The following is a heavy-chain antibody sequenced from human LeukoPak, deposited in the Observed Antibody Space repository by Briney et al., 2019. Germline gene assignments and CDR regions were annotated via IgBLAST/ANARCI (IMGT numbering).Heavy chain of an antibody. CDR3: ARDGPRENWFDP. J-gene: IGHJ5*01. V-gene: IGHV1-69*05. CDR1: GGTFSSYA. Sequence: SVKVSCKASGGTFSSYAISWVRQAPGQGLEWMGGIIPIFGTANYAQKFQGRVTITTDESTSTAYMELSSLRSEDTAVYYCARDGPRENWFDPWGQGTTVIVSS. CDR2: IIPIFGTA. D-gene: IGHD5-24*01.